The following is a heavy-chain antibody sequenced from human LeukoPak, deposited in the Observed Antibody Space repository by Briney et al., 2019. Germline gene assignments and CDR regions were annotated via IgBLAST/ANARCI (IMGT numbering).Heavy chain of an antibody. Sequence: GGSLRLSCAASGFTFSSYNMNWVRQAPGKGLEWVSSISSSGSYVYYVDSVKGRFTISRDNGKNSLHLQMDSLGADDTAIYYCARDWLAAGGFDYWGQGSLVTVSS. CDR3: ARDWLAAGGFDY. D-gene: IGHD6-13*01. CDR1: GFTFSSYN. CDR2: ISSSGSYV. J-gene: IGHJ4*02. V-gene: IGHV3-21*01.